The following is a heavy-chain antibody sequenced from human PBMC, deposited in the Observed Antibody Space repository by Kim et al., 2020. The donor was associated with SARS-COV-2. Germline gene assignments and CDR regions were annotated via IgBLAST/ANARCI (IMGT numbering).Heavy chain of an antibody. V-gene: IGHV3-33*01. D-gene: IGHD6-13*01. J-gene: IGHJ4*02. CDR3: ARNDPWQQLASHDY. CDR1: GFTFSSYG. Sequence: GGSLRLSCAASGFTFSSYGMHWVRQAPGKGLEWVAVIWYDGSNKYYADSVKGRFTISRDNSKNTLYLQMNSLRAEDTAVYYCARNDPWQQLASHDYWGQGTLVTVSS. CDR2: IWYDGSNK.